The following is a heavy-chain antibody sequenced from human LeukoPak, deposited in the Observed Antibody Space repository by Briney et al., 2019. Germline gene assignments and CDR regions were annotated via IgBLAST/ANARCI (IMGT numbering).Heavy chain of an antibody. J-gene: IGHJ4*02. Sequence: PSETLSLTCTVSGGSISSSSYYWGWIRQPPGKGLEWIGSIYYSGSTYYNPSLKSRVTISVDTSKNQFSLKLSSVTAADTAVYYCARPVGATGGYFDYWGQGTLVNVSS. CDR2: IYYSGST. V-gene: IGHV4-39*01. D-gene: IGHD1-26*01. CDR3: ARPVGATGGYFDY. CDR1: GGSISSSSYY.